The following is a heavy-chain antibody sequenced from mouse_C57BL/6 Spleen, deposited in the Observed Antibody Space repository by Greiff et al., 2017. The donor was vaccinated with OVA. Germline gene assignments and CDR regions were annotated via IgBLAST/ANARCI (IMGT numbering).Heavy chain of an antibody. CDR3: TRSKTAQATRGFDY. D-gene: IGHD3-2*02. Sequence: QVHVKQSGAELVRPVASVTLSCKASGYTFTDYEMHWVKQTPVHGLEWIGAIDPETGGTAYNQKFKGKAILTADKSSSTAYMELRSLTSEDSAVYYCTRSKTAQATRGFDYWGQGTTLTVSS. CDR2: IDPETGGT. V-gene: IGHV1-15*01. CDR1: GYTFTDYE. J-gene: IGHJ2*01.